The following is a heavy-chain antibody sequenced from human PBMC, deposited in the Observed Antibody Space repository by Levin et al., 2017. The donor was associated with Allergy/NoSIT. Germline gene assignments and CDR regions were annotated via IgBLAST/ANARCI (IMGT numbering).Heavy chain of an antibody. Sequence: PSETLSLTCAVYAGSLSDYHWTWIRQPPGKGLEWIGDINQSGGTNFNPSLRSRVTMSIDTSKNQVSLKIFSVIAADTAVYYCARPPYSFGFDTWGQGTMVTVSS. CDR2: INQSGGT. D-gene: IGHD1-26*01. J-gene: IGHJ3*02. V-gene: IGHV4-34*01. CDR3: ARPPYSFGFDT. CDR1: AGSLSDYH.